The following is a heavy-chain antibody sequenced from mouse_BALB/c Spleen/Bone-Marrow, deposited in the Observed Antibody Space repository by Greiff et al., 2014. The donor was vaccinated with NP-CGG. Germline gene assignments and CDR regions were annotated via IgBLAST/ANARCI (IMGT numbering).Heavy chain of an antibody. Sequence: EVQLQQSGPELVKPGASVKMSCKASGYTFTSYVMHWVKQKPGLGLEWIGYINPYNDGTKYNEKFKGKATLTSDKSSSTAYMELSSLTSEDSAVYYCAGGGYGNVDYAMDYWGQGTSVTVSS. D-gene: IGHD2-10*02. J-gene: IGHJ4*01. CDR2: INPYNDGT. CDR3: AGGGYGNVDYAMDY. V-gene: IGHV1-14*01. CDR1: GYTFTSYV.